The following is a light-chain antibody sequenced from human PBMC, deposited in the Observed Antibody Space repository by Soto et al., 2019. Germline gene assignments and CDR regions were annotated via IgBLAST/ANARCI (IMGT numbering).Light chain of an antibody. CDR3: QQYYSIPRT. CDR1: QSVLYSSNNKNY. CDR2: WAS. J-gene: IGKJ4*01. Sequence: DIVVTQSPESLAVSLGERATINCKSSQSVLYSSNNKNYLDWYRQKPGQPPKLLIYWASTRESGVPDRFSGSGSGTDFTLTISSLQAEDVAVYYCQQYYSIPRTFGGGTKVEIK. V-gene: IGKV4-1*01.